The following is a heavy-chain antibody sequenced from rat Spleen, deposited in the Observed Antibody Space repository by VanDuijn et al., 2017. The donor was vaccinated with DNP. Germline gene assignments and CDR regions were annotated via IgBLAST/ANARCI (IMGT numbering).Heavy chain of an antibody. Sequence: QVQLKESGPGLVQPSQTLSLTCTVAGFSLTSYNVHWVRQPPGKGLEWMGVIWNNGGTRYNSALKSRLSISRDTSKNQVFLKMNSLQADDTGTYYCARDRVSSIPFDYWGQGVMVTVSS. J-gene: IGHJ2*01. D-gene: IGHD2-1*01. CDR3: ARDRVSSIPFDY. CDR2: IWNNGGT. CDR1: GFSLTSYN. V-gene: IGHV2-41*01.